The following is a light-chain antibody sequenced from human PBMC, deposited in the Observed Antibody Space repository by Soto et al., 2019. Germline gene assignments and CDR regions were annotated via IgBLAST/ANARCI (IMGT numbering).Light chain of an antibody. J-gene: IGKJ2*01. CDR1: QSVLYSSNNKNY. V-gene: IGKV4-1*01. CDR2: WAS. Sequence: DIVMTQSPDSLAVSLGARATINCKSSQSVLYSSNNKNYLAWYQQKPGQPPNLLIYWASTRESGVPDRFSGSGSGTEFTLTISSLQAEDVAVYYCQQYYSTPYSFGQGTKLEIK. CDR3: QQYYSTPYS.